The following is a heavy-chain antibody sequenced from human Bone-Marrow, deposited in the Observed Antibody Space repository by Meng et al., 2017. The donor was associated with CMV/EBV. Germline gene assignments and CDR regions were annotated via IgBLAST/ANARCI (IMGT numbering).Heavy chain of an antibody. J-gene: IGHJ3*02. V-gene: IGHV1-69*05. Sequence: SVKVSCKASGGTFSSYAISWVRQAPGQGLEWMGGIIPIFGTANYAQKFQGRVTITTDESTSTAYMELSSLRSEDTAVYYCATGPGGVGATLVYLDAFDIWGQGTMVTVSS. CDR3: ATGPGGVGATLVYLDAFDI. CDR2: IIPIFGTA. D-gene: IGHD1-26*01. CDR1: GGTFSSYA.